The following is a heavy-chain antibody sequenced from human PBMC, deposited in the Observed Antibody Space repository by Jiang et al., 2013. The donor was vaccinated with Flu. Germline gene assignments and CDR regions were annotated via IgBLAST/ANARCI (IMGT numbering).Heavy chain of an antibody. D-gene: IGHD3-22*01. CDR1: FSSYA. CDR3: ARRYYYDSSGYYYAY. CDR2: IIPIFGTA. J-gene: IGHJ4*02. V-gene: IGHV1-69*01. Sequence: FSSYAISWVRQAPGQGLEWMGGIIPIFGTANYAQKFQGRVTITADESTSTAYMELSSLRSEDTAVYYCARRYYYDSSGYYYAYWGQGTLVTVSS.